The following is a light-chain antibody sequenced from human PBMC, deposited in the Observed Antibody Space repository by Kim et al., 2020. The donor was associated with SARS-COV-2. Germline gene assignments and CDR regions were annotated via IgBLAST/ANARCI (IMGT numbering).Light chain of an antibody. CDR1: QRISNL. CDR2: KAS. V-gene: IGKV1-5*03. CDR3: QQYISYSPDS. Sequence: ASVGDKVTITFRASQRISNLFAWYQKKTGKAPKLLIFKASSLESGVPSRFSGSGSGTEFTLTISSLQPDDFATYYCQQYISYSPDSFGQGTKLEIK. J-gene: IGKJ2*03.